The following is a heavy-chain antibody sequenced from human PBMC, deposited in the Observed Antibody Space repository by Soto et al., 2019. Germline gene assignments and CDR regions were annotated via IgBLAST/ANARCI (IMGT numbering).Heavy chain of an antibody. CDR1: GFPFSRYW. J-gene: IGHJ5*02. Sequence: GGPRSPSCAASGFPFSRYWMHWVRQVPGKGLMWVANVVPDGSGTTYADSVKGRFTVSRDNAKNMLYLQMNSLRVEATALYYCARDVNAEPFDLWGQGTLVTVSS. CDR3: ARDVNAEPFDL. CDR2: VVPDGSGT. V-gene: IGHV3-74*01.